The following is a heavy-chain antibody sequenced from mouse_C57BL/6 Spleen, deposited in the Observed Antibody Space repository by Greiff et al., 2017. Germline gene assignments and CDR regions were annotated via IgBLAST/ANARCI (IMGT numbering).Heavy chain of an antibody. D-gene: IGHD1-1*01. CDR2: IRSKSNNYAT. J-gene: IGHJ1*03. Sequence: EVQLMESGGGLVQPKGSLKLSCAASGFSSNTYAMNWVRQAPGKGLEWVARIRSKSNNYATYYADSVKDRFTISRDDSESMLYLQMNNLKTEDTAMYYCVRQGSYYGSGYFDVWGTGTTVTVSS. V-gene: IGHV10-1*01. CDR1: GFSSNTYA. CDR3: VRQGSYYGSGYFDV.